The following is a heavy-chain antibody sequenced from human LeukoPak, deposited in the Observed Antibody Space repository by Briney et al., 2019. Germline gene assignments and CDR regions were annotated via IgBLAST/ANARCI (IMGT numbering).Heavy chain of an antibody. Sequence: PGRSLRLSCAASGFTFNDFAMHWVRQVPGKGLEWVSGISWNNRDIGYADSVKGRFTFSRDNAKNSPFLQMNSLRAEDTALYYCVKTRNSGSGAFDVWGQGTMVTVSS. CDR1: GFTFNDFA. CDR3: VKTRNSGSGAFDV. J-gene: IGHJ3*01. CDR2: ISWNNRDI. D-gene: IGHD3-10*01. V-gene: IGHV3-9*01.